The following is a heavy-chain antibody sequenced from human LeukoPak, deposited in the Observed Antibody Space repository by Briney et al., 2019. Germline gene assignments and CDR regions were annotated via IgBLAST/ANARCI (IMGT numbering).Heavy chain of an antibody. CDR1: GGSFSGYY. J-gene: IGHJ4*02. Sequence: SETLSLTCAVYGGSFSGYYWSWIRQPPGKGLEWIGDINHSGSTNYNPSLKSRVTISVDTSKNQFSLKLSSVTAADTAVYYCARHRRYYYDSSGYYYYFDYWGQGTLVTVSS. CDR3: ARHRRYYYDSSGYYYYFDY. V-gene: IGHV4-34*01. CDR2: INHSGST. D-gene: IGHD3-22*01.